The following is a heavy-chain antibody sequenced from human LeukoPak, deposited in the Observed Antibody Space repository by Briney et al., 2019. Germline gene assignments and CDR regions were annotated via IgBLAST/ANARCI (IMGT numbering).Heavy chain of an antibody. CDR1: GFTFSGSA. CDR2: IRSKANSYAT. J-gene: IGHJ4*02. Sequence: GGSLRLSCAASGFTFSGSAMHWVRQASGKGLEWVGRIRSKANSYATAYAASVKGRFTISRDDSENTAYLQMNSLKTEDTAVYYCTRPGIAAAGDYWGQGTLVTVSS. D-gene: IGHD6-13*01. V-gene: IGHV3-73*01. CDR3: TRPGIAAAGDY.